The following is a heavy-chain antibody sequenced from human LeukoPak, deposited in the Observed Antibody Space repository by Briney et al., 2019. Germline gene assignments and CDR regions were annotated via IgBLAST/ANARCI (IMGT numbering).Heavy chain of an antibody. CDR1: GFTCSTYR. D-gene: IGHD6-13*01. CDR3: ATGSSSSFDY. V-gene: IGHV3-21*01. J-gene: IGHJ4*02. Sequence: PWGSLRLSCAASGFTCSTYRMNWVRQAPGKGLEWVSSISGSSSDISYAVSVKVRFTISRDNAKNSVYLQMSSLRAEDTSFYYCATGSSSSFDYWGKGTLVTVSA. CDR2: ISGSSSDI.